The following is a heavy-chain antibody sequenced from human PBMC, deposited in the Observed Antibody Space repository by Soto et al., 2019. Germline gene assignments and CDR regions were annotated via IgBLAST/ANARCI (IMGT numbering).Heavy chain of an antibody. CDR1: GFTFSSYS. CDR3: ARVYIFGGYDAPLPNAFDI. D-gene: IGHD5-12*01. CDR2: ISSSSSYI. J-gene: IGHJ3*02. Sequence: GGSLRLSCAASGFTFSSYSMNWVRQAPGKGLEWVSSISSSSSYIYYADSVKGRFTISRDNAKNSLYLQMNSLRAEDTAVYYCARVYIFGGYDAPLPNAFDIWGQGTMVTVSS. V-gene: IGHV3-21*01.